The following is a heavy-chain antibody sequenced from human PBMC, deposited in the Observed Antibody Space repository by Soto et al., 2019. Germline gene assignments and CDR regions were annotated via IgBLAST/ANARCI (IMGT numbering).Heavy chain of an antibody. CDR2: IYYSGST. D-gene: IGHD1-7*01. CDR3: ARVVELLFDY. Sequence: SETLSLTCTVSGGSISSYYWSWIRQPPGKGLEWIGYIYYSGSTNYNPSLKSRVTISVDTSKNQFSLKLSSVTAADTAVYYCARVVELLFDYWGQGTLVTVSS. V-gene: IGHV4-59*01. CDR1: GGSISSYY. J-gene: IGHJ4*02.